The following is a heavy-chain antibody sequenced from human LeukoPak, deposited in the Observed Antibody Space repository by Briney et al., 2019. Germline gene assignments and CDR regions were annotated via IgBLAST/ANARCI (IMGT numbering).Heavy chain of an antibody. CDR2: IDTSGNT. V-gene: IGHV4-4*07. Sequence: SETLSLTCTVSGGSISSYYWSWIRQPAGKGLEWIGRIDTSGNTNYKPSLKSRVTISVDKSKNQFSLKLRSVTAADMAVYYCARGQGYSNGYEWFDPWGQGTLVTVSS. CDR1: GGSISSYY. CDR3: ARGQGYSNGYEWFDP. J-gene: IGHJ5*02. D-gene: IGHD5-18*01.